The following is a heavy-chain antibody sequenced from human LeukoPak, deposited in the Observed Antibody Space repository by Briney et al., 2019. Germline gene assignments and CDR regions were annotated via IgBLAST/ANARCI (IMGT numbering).Heavy chain of an antibody. CDR2: IKQDGSEK. J-gene: IGHJ4*02. CDR3: ARAGVVVNPYYFDY. V-gene: IGHV3-7*01. D-gene: IGHD3-22*01. Sequence: GGSLRLSCAASGFTFSSYWMSWVRQAPGKGLEWVANIKQDGSEKYYVDSVKGRFTISRDNAKNSLYLQMNSLRAEDTAVYYCARAGVVVNPYYFDYWGQGTLVTVSS. CDR1: GFTFSSYW.